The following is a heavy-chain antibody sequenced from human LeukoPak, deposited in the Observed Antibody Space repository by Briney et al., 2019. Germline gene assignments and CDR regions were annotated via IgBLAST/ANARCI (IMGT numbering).Heavy chain of an antibody. CDR2: IKQDGSEK. D-gene: IGHD3-16*01. Sequence: GGSLRLSCVASGFTFSSRDWMTWVRQAPGEGLEWVANIKQDGSEKNYVDSVKGRFTISRDNAKNSVDLQMNSLRVEDTAVYYCARDLSPGVTFRGRFDPWGQGTLVTVSS. V-gene: IGHV3-7*01. CDR1: GFTFSSRDW. CDR3: ARDLSPGVTFRGRFDP. J-gene: IGHJ5*02.